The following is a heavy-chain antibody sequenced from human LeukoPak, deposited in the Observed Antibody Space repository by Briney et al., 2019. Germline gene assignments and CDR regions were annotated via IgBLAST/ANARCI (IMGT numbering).Heavy chain of an antibody. D-gene: IGHD3-22*01. CDR2: IIPIFGTA. Sequence: ASVKVSCKASGGTFSSYAISWVRQAPGQGLEWMGGIIPIFGTANYAQKFQGRVTITADESTSTAYMELSSLRSEDTAVYYCARVGDHYYDSSGYYSSFDYWGQGTLVTVSS. J-gene: IGHJ4*02. V-gene: IGHV1-69*13. CDR1: GGTFSSYA. CDR3: ARVGDHYYDSSGYYSSFDY.